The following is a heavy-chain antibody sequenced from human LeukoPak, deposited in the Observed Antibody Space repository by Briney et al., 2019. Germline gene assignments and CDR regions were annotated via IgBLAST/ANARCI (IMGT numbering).Heavy chain of an antibody. J-gene: IGHJ4*02. D-gene: IGHD5-12*01. Sequence: ASVKVSCKASGYIFANYGFSWVRQAPGQGLEWMGWISADNHNTKCAQTFQDRVTMTDDRSTSTVYMELRSLRSDDTAVYYFERDRRGYSAYDGEGFDYWGQGTLVTVSS. V-gene: IGHV1-18*04. CDR2: ISADNHNT. CDR3: ERDRRGYSAYDGEGFDY. CDR1: GYIFANYG.